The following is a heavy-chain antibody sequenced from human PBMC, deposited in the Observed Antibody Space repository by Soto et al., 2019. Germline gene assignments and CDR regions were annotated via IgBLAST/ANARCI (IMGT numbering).Heavy chain of an antibody. V-gene: IGHV1-18*01. CDR1: GGTFSSYS. CDR2: ISAYNGNT. Sequence: ASVKVSCKASGGTFSSYSISWVRQAPGQGLEWMGWISAYNGNTNFAQKLQGRVSLTTDTSSTTAYMELRSLTSDDTAVYYCARDLVPGYTGFSDYWGQGTLVTVSS. J-gene: IGHJ4*02. D-gene: IGHD5-12*01. CDR3: ARDLVPGYTGFSDY.